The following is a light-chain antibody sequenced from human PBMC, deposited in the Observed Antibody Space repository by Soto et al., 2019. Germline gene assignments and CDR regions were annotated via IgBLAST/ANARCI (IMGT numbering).Light chain of an antibody. V-gene: IGLV1-44*01. CDR2: SNN. J-gene: IGLJ1*01. CDR3: AAWDDILIGYV. Sequence: QSVLTQPLSASATPGQRVTISCSGSRSNVASNTVNWYQHLPGMAPKLLIYSNNQRPSGVPDRFSGSKAGTSASLAISGLQSEDEGDYYCAAWDDILIGYVFGTGTKLTVL. CDR1: RSNVASNT.